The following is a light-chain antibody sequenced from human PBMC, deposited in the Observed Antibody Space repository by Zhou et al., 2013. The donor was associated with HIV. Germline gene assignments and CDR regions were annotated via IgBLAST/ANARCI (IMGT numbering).Light chain of an antibody. V-gene: IGKV1-39*01. CDR3: QQYNIYWT. Sequence: DIQMTQSPTSLSASVGDRVTITCRASQSISFYLSWYQQKPGKVPEVVIYGASKLQSGVPSRFSGSGSGTEFTLTISSLQPEDFATYYCQQYNIYWTFGQGTKVEIK. CDR1: QSISFY. J-gene: IGKJ1*01. CDR2: GAS.